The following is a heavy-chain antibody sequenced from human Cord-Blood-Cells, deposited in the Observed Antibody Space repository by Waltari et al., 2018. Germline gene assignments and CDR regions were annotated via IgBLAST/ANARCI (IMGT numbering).Heavy chain of an antibody. CDR3: AGLIRGFLKLGRDV. D-gene: IGHD7-27*01. Sequence: QVQLQESGPGLVKPSQTLSLTRTVSGGSISSGGYYWSWIRQHPGKGLEWIGYIYSSGSTYYNPSLKSRVTISVDTSKNQFSLKLSSVTAADTAVYYCAGLIRGFLKLGRDVWGQGTTVTVSS. J-gene: IGHJ6*02. V-gene: IGHV4-31*03. CDR1: GGSISSGGYY. CDR2: IYSSGST.